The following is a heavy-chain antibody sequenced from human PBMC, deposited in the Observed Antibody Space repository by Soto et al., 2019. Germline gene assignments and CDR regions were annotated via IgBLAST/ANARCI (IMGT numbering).Heavy chain of an antibody. CDR3: ARDHPAAGTPADY. D-gene: IGHD6-13*01. V-gene: IGHV3-21*01. CDR2: ISSSSYI. Sequence: GGSLRLSCAASGFTFSSYSMNWVRQAPGKGLEWVSSISSSSYIYYADSVKGRFTISRDNAKNSLYLQTNSLRAEDTAVYYCARDHPAAGTPADYWGQGTLVTVSS. J-gene: IGHJ4*02. CDR1: GFTFSSYS.